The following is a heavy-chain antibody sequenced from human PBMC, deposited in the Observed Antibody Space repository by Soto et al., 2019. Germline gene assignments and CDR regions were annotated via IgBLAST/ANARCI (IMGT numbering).Heavy chain of an antibody. J-gene: IGHJ5*02. CDR1: GFRFSDHY. CDR2: ISGGGTTI. V-gene: IGHV3-11*01. D-gene: IGHD5-12*01. CDR3: AKDRVEMATTYDAFDP. Sequence: GGSLRLSCAASGFRFSDHYMTWIRQAPGKGLEWVSKISGGGTTIYYADSVKGRFTVSRDNAKNSLYLQMNSLRAEDTAVYYCAKDRVEMATTYDAFDPWGQGTLVTVSS.